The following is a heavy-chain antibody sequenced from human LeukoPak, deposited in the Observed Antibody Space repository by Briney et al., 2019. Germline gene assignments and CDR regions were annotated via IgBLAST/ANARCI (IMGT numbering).Heavy chain of an antibody. J-gene: IGHJ2*01. V-gene: IGHV3-23*01. CDR2: ISGSGGST. CDR3: AKLPSYGDYGVYWYFDL. CDR1: GFTFSSYA. Sequence: GGSLRLSCAASGFTFSSYAMSWVRQAPGRGLEWVSAISGSGGSTYYADSVKGRFTISRDNSKNTLYLQMNSLRAKDTAVYYCAKLPSYGDYGVYWYFDLWGRGTLVTVSS. D-gene: IGHD4-17*01.